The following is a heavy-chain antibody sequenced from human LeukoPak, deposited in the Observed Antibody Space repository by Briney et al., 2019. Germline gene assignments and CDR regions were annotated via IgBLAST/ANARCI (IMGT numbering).Heavy chain of an antibody. CDR2: IYYSGNT. CDR3: ARPLKGGETRDY. CDR1: GGFISSSTYY. D-gene: IGHD3-16*01. Sequence: SETLSLTCTVSGGFISSSTYYWGWIRQPPGKGLEWIGSIYYSGNTYYNPSLKSRVTISVDTSKNQFSLKLSSVTAADTAVYYCARPLKGGETRDYWGQGILGTVSS. V-gene: IGHV4-39*01. J-gene: IGHJ4*02.